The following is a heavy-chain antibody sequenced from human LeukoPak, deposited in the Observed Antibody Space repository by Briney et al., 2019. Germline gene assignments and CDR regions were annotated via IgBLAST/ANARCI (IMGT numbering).Heavy chain of an antibody. CDR1: GGSFSGYY. V-gene: IGHV4-34*01. J-gene: IGHJ5*02. CDR2: INHSGST. D-gene: IGHD6-13*01. Sequence: PSETLSLTCAVYGGSFSGYYWSWIRQPPGKGLEWIGEINHSGSTNYNPSLKSRVTISVDTSKNQFSLKLSSVTAADTAVYYCARKGIAAARNWFDPWGQGTLVTVSS. CDR3: ARKGIAAARNWFDP.